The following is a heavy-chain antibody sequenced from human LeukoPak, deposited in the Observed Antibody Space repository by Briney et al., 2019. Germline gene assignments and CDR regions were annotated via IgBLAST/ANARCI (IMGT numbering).Heavy chain of an antibody. CDR2: IRSSGDSR. D-gene: IGHD1-26*01. CDR1: AFSLTTYE. V-gene: IGHV3-48*03. CDR3: ARVRRVGATWSVGAFDI. J-gene: IGHJ3*02. Sequence: PGGSLRLSCAASAFSLTTYEINSVRQAPGKGLEWDSYIRSSGDSRYYADSVKGRFTISRDNAKNSLSLQMNSLRAEDTAIYYCARVRRVGATWSVGAFDIWGQGTTVTVSS.